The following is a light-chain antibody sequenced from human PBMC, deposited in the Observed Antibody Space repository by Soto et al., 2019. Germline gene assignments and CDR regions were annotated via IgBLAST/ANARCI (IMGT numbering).Light chain of an antibody. Sequence: SALTQPASVSGSPGQSITISCTGTSSDVGGYNYVSWYQQHPGKAPKLMIYEVSNRPSGVSNRFSGSKSGNTASLTISGLQAEDEADYYCSSYTSSSTLVFGTGTNVTVL. J-gene: IGLJ1*01. V-gene: IGLV2-14*01. CDR3: SSYTSSSTLV. CDR1: SSDVGGYNY. CDR2: EVS.